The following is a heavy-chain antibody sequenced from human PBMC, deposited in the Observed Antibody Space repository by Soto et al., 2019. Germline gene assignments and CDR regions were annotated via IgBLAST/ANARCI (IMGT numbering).Heavy chain of an antibody. J-gene: IGHJ4*02. D-gene: IGHD7-27*01. Sequence: SETLSLTCSVSGDSISSSYWSWIRQPPGKGLEWIGYIYYSGSTNYNPSLKSRVTISVDTSKNQFSLKLSSVTAADTAVYYCARLWGHYFDHWGQGTLVTVS. CDR2: IYYSGST. CDR1: GDSISSSY. CDR3: ARLWGHYFDH. V-gene: IGHV4-59*08.